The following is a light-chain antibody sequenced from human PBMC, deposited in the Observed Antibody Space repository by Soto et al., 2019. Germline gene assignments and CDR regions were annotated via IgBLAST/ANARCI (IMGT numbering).Light chain of an antibody. CDR2: EVS. CDR1: SSDIGGYNY. V-gene: IGLV2-14*01. J-gene: IGLJ1*01. Sequence: LTQPASVSGSPGQSIAISCTGTSSDIGGYNYVSWFQQHPGRAPRVLISEVSNRPSGVSHRFSGSKAGITASLTISGLQAEDEADYYCSSFRSGGTFVFGTGTKVTV. CDR3: SSFRSGGTFV.